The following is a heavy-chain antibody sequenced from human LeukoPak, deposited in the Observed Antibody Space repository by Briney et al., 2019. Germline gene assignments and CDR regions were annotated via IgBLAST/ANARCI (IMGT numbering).Heavy chain of an antibody. V-gene: IGHV3-74*01. CDR3: ARGANYGGNLGVY. D-gene: IGHD4-23*01. CDR1: GFTFSTYW. Sequence: PGGSLRLSCAASGFTFSTYWMHWVRQAPGKGLVWVSRINTDGSSTLYADSVKGRFTTSRDNAKNTLYLQVNSLRAEDTAVYYCARGANYGGNLGVYWGQGTLVTVSS. CDR2: INTDGSST. J-gene: IGHJ4*02.